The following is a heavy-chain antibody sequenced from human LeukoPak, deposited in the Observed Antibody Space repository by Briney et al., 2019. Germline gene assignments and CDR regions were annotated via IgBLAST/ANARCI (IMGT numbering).Heavy chain of an antibody. Sequence: GESLRLSCVASGFTFSRYWMTWFRQAPGKGLEWVANMKQDGSQKNYVDSVKGRFTISRDNARKSLFLQMNSLRGEDTAVYYCARGGTSWGVFDYWGQGTLVTVSS. CDR1: GFTFSRYW. D-gene: IGHD2-2*01. CDR2: MKQDGSQK. V-gene: IGHV3-7*01. CDR3: ARGGTSWGVFDY. J-gene: IGHJ4*02.